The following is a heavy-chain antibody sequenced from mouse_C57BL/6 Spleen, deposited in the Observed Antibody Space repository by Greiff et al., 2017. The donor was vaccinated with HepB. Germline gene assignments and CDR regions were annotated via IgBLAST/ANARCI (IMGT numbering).Heavy chain of an antibody. CDR2: IDPSDSYT. Sequence: QVQLQQPGAELVMPGASVKLSCKASGYTFTSYWMHWVKQRPGQGLEWIGEIDPSDSYTNYNQKFKGKSTLTVDKSSSTAYMQLSSLTSEDSAVYYCARGENGYYYFDYWGQGTTLTVSS. CDR1: GYTFTSYW. J-gene: IGHJ2*01. CDR3: ARGENGYYYFDY. D-gene: IGHD2-3*01. V-gene: IGHV1-69*01.